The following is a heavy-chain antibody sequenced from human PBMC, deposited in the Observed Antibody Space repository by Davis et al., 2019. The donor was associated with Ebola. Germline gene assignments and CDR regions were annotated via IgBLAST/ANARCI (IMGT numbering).Heavy chain of an antibody. Sequence: MPSETLSLTCTVSGGSISGSSSSDYYWGWIRQPPGKGLEWIGRIYYSGSTDYSPSLKSRVTISADTSKNQFSLKLTSVTAADTAVYYCVREDYYGSGSSDFWGQGTLVTVSS. D-gene: IGHD3-10*01. CDR3: VREDYYGSGSSDF. V-gene: IGHV4-39*07. CDR1: GGSISGSSSSDYY. J-gene: IGHJ4*02. CDR2: IYYSGST.